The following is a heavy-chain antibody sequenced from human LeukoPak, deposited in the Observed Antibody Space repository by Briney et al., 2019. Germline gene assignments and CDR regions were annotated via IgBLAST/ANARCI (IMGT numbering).Heavy chain of an antibody. CDR2: INPNSGGT. CDR1: GYTFTGYY. V-gene: IGHV1-2*06. D-gene: IGHD2-21*01. CDR3: ARGPTLIWRYYFDY. J-gene: IGHJ4*02. Sequence: ASVKVSCKASGYTFTGYYMHWVRQAPGQGLEWMGRINPNSGGTNYAQKFQGRVTMTTDESTSTAYMELSSLRSEDTAVYYCARGPTLIWRYYFDYWGQGTLVTVSS.